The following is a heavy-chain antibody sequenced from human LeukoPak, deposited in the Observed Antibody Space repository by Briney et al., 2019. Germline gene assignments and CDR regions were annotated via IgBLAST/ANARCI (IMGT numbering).Heavy chain of an antibody. CDR2: IYYRGST. CDR1: GGSISSGGYY. Sequence: SETLSLTCTVSGGSISSGGYYWSWIRQHPGKGLEWIGYIYYRGSTYYNPSLKSRVTISVDTSKNQFSLKLSSVTAADTAVYYCARGGTPGTFDYWGQGTLVTVSS. CDR3: ARGGTPGTFDY. V-gene: IGHV4-31*03. J-gene: IGHJ4*02.